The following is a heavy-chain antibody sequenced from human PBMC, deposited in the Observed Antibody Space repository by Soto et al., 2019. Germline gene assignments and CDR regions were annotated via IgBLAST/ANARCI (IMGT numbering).Heavy chain of an antibody. J-gene: IGHJ4*02. CDR3: AMLYYYDSSGYDYVY. CDR1: GYSFTSYW. CDR2: IDPSDSYT. Sequence: PGESLKISCQGSGYSFTSYWISWVRQMPGKGLEWMGRIDPSDSYTNYSPSFQGHVTISADKSISTAYLQWSSLKASDTAMYYCAMLYYYDSSGYDYVYWGQGTLVTVSS. D-gene: IGHD3-22*01. V-gene: IGHV5-10-1*01.